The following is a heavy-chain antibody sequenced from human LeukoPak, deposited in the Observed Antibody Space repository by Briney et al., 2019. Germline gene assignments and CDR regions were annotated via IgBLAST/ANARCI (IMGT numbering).Heavy chain of an antibody. V-gene: IGHV3-33*01. CDR1: GFTFSSYG. CDR2: IWYDGSVK. CDR3: ARSPNYGSGQYYFDS. Sequence: GGSLRPSCVASGFTFSSYGAHWVRQAPGKGLEWVAIIWYDGSVKNYADSVKGRFTISRDNSKSTLYLQMNSLGAEDTALYYCARSPNYGSGQYYFDSWGQGLLVTVSS. J-gene: IGHJ4*02. D-gene: IGHD3-10*01.